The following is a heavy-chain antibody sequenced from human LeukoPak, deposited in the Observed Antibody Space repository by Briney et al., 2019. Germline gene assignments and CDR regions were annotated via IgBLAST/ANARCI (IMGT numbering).Heavy chain of an antibody. V-gene: IGHV3-11*05. J-gene: IGHJ4*02. D-gene: IGHD6-19*01. CDR3: ARARGAGPGGHFDY. CDR1: GFSFSDNY. Sequence: PGGSLRLSCAASGFSFSDNYMSWIRQAPGKGLEWVSYISNSGSYTNYPDSVKGRFTISRDNAKSSLYLQMNSLRDEDTAVYYCARARGAGPGGHFDYWGQGTLVTVSS. CDR2: ISNSGSYT.